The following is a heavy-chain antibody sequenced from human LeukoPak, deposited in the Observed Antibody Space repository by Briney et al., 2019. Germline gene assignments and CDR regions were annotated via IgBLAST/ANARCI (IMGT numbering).Heavy chain of an antibody. J-gene: IGHJ5*02. D-gene: IGHD2-2*02. V-gene: IGHV4-31*03. CDR2: IYYSGST. CDR1: GGSISSGGYY. Sequence: SQTLSLTCTVSGGSISSGGYYWSWIRQHPGKGLEWIGYIYYSGSTYYNPSLKSRVTISVDTSKNQFSLKLSSVTAADTAVYYCARHGRYCSSTSCYSGGASRYNWFDPWGQGTLVTVSS. CDR3: ARHGRYCSSTSCYSGGASRYNWFDP.